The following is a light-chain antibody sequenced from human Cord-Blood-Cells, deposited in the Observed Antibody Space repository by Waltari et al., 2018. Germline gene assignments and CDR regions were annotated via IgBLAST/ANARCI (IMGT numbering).Light chain of an antibody. J-gene: IGKJ2*01. CDR1: QSVSSN. V-gene: IGKV3-15*01. Sequence: EIVMTQSPATLSVSPGERATLSCRARQSVSSNLAWYPQKPGKAPRLLIYGAATRATGIPARFIGSGSWTEFTLTISSLQSEDFAVYYCQQYNNWPPYTFGQGTRLEIK. CDR2: GAA. CDR3: QQYNNWPPYT.